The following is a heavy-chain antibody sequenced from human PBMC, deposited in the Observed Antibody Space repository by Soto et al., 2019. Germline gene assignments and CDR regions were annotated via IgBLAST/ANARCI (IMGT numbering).Heavy chain of an antibody. CDR2: IIPIIGTP. Sequence: QVQLVQSGAEVKKPGSSVKVSCKASGGTFRNHVSNWVRQAPGQGLEWMGGIIPIIGTPNYAQKFQGRVTITADASTNTVYLDVSSLRSQDTAVYYCARDLEFRDGNISHLDYWGQGTLVTVSS. CDR1: GGTFRNHV. J-gene: IGHJ4*02. V-gene: IGHV1-69*01. D-gene: IGHD3-10*01. CDR3: ARDLEFRDGNISHLDY.